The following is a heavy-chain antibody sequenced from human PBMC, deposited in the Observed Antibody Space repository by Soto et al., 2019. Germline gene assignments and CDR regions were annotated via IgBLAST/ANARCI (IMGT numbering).Heavy chain of an antibody. Sequence: QVTLKESGPVLVKPTETLTLTCTVSGLSLSNGRLGVSWIRQPPGKPLEWLAHIFSNDDKSYSTSLKSRLTISKDTSRSQVVLTMTNMDPVDSATYYCALIKDCSRTDCYLASFDPWGQGTLVTVSS. D-gene: IGHD2-2*01. CDR2: IFSNDDK. V-gene: IGHV2-26*01. CDR1: GLSLSNGRLG. J-gene: IGHJ5*02. CDR3: ALIKDCSRTDCYLASFDP.